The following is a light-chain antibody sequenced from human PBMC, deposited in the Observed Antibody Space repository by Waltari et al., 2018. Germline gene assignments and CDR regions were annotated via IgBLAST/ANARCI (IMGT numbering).Light chain of an antibody. CDR3: CSYRGGSRV. CDR2: AVS. J-gene: IGLJ2*01. V-gene: IGLV2-11*01. Sequence: SWYQQHPGKAPQRVIYAVSKRPSGVPARFSGSKSGNSASLTVSGLQAEDEADYYCCSYRGGSRVFGGGTKLTFL.